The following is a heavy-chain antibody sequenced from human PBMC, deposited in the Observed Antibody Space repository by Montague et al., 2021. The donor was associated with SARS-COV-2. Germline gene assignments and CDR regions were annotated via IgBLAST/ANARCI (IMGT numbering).Heavy chain of an antibody. V-gene: IGHV3-30-3*01. D-gene: IGHD3-10*01. Sequence: SLRLSCASSGFTFSIYAMHWVRQAPGKGLEWVAVISYDGSNKYYADSVEGRFTISRDNSKNTLYLQMNSLRAEDTAVYYCARDREITMVRGAPLYGMDVWGQGTTVTVSS. J-gene: IGHJ6*02. CDR1: GFTFSIYA. CDR3: ARDREITMVRGAPLYGMDV. CDR2: ISYDGSNK.